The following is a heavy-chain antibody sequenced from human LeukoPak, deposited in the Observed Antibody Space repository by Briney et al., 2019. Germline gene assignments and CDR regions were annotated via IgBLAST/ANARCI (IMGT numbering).Heavy chain of an antibody. J-gene: IGHJ5*02. CDR3: AKDHYSGSYLDP. CDR1: GFTFSSYG. V-gene: IGHV3-30*18. Sequence: PGGSLRLSCAASGFTFSSYGMHWVRQAPGKGLEWVAVISYDGSNKYYADSAKGRFTISRDNSKNTLYLQMNSLRAEDTAVYYCAKDHYSGSYLDPWGQGTLVTVSS. CDR2: ISYDGSNK. D-gene: IGHD1-26*01.